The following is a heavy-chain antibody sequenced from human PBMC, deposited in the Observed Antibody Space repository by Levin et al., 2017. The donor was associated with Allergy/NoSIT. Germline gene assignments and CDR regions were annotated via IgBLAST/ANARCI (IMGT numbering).Heavy chain of an antibody. CDR1: GYTFTGYY. J-gene: IGHJ4*02. CDR3: ARTRSKWLLYYFDY. V-gene: IGHV1-2*02. CDR2: INPNSGGT. Sequence: GESLKISCKASGYTFTGYYMHWVRQAPGQGLEWMGWINPNSGGTNYAQKFQGRVTMTRDTSISTAYMELSRLRSDDTAVYYCARTRSKWLLYYFDYWGQGTLVTVSS. D-gene: IGHD5-12*01.